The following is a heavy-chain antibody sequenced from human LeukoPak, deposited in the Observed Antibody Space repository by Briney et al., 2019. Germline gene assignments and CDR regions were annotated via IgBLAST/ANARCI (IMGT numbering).Heavy chain of an antibody. CDR1: GYSFVNYW. D-gene: IGHD2-21*02. Sequence: GESLKISCKGSGYSFVNYWIGWVRQMPGKGLGWLGIIYPGDSSITYNPSFQGQVTVSVDKSISTAYLQWSSLKASDTALYYCARQLDGGDPEDPFDLWGQGTMVTVSS. CDR2: IYPGDSSI. CDR3: ARQLDGGDPEDPFDL. V-gene: IGHV5-51*01. J-gene: IGHJ3*01.